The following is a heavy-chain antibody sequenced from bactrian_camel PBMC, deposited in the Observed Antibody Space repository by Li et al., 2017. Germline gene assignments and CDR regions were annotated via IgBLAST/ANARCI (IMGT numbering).Heavy chain of an antibody. J-gene: IGHJ6*01. D-gene: IGHD3*01. V-gene: IGHV3S68*01. CDR2: IAERDGST. CDR1: TSTSSMYY. CDR3: AARPTNTQACVAAGRYSFAY. Sequence: HVQLVESGGGSVQAGGSLRLSCASSTSTSSMYYMTWFRQAPGKEREGVAGIAERDGSTFYGASVKGRFTISKDNTKNTLYLQMNSLKPEDTAMYYCAARPTNTQACVAAGRYSFAYWGQGTQVTVS.